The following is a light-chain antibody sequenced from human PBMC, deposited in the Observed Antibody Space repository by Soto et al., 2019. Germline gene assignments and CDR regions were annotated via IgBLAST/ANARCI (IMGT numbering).Light chain of an antibody. Sequence: ESVLTQSPGTLSLSPGEKATLSFRASQSGSSSYLAWYQQKPGQAPMLLIYGASSRATGIPDRFSGSGSGTDFTLTVSRLEPEDFAVYYCQQYGSSPLTFGPGTKVEIK. V-gene: IGKV3-20*01. J-gene: IGKJ1*01. CDR2: GAS. CDR3: QQYGSSPLT. CDR1: QSGSSSY.